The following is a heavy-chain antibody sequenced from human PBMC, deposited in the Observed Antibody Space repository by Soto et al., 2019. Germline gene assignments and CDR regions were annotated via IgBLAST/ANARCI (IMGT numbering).Heavy chain of an antibody. D-gene: IGHD2-2*01. CDR3: ARCIVVVPAAMRGYYHYYMAV. Sequence: ASVKVSCKASGYTFTSYGISWVRQAPGQGLEWMGWISANNGNTNYAQKLQGRVTMTRNTSTSTAYMELSSLRSDDTAVYYCARCIVVVPAAMRGYYHYYMAVWGKGTTVTVSS. CDR1: GYTFTSYG. V-gene: IGHV1-18*01. CDR2: ISANNGNT. J-gene: IGHJ6*03.